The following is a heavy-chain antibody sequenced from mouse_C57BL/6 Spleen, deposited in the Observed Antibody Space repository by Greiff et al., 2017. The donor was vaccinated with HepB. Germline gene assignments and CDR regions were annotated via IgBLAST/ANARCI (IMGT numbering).Heavy chain of an antibody. CDR2: IYPGGGYT. J-gene: IGHJ1*03. D-gene: IGHD1-1*01. V-gene: IGHV1-63*01. CDR1: GYTFTNYW. CDR3: ARGGSSYDWYFDV. Sequence: QVHVKQSGAELVRPGTSVKMSCKASGYTFTNYWIGWAKQRPGHGLEWIGDIYPGGGYTNYNEKFKGKATLTADKSSSTAYMQFSSLTSEDSAIYYCARGGSSYDWYFDVWGTGTTVTVSS.